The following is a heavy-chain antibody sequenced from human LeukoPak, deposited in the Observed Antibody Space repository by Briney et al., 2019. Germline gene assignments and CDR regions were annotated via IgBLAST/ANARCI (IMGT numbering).Heavy chain of an antibody. V-gene: IGHV4-59*01. J-gene: IGHJ4*02. CDR2: IYYSGST. Sequence: KPSETLSLTCTVSGGSISSYYWSWIRQPPGKGLEWIGYIYYSGSTNYNPSLKSRATISVDTSKNHYSLRLSSVTAADTAVYYCARDTYYYDSSGYPVGYFDYWGQGTLVTVSS. CDR3: ARDTYYYDSSGYPVGYFDY. D-gene: IGHD3-22*01. CDR1: GGSISSYY.